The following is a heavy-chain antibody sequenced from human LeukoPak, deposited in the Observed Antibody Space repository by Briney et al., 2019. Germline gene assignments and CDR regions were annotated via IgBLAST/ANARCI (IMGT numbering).Heavy chain of an antibody. V-gene: IGHV3-21*01. CDR2: ISSSSSYI. CDR1: GFTFSSYS. D-gene: IGHD1-26*01. CDR3: ARVLWSYRGESADY. Sequence: GGSLRLSCAASGFTFSSYSMNWVRQAPGKGLEWVSSISSSSSYIYYADSVKGRFTISRDNAKNSLYLQMNSLRAEDTAVYYCARVLWSYRGESADYWGQGTLVTVSS. J-gene: IGHJ4*02.